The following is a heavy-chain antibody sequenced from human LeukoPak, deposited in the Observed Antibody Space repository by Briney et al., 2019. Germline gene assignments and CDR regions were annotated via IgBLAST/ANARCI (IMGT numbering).Heavy chain of an antibody. CDR1: GYTFTSYG. D-gene: IGHD2-2*01. Sequence: GASVKVSCKASGYTFTSYGISWVRQAPGQGLEWMGWISAYNGNTNYAQKLQGRVTMTTDTSTSTAYMELRSLRSDDTAVYYCARGGEVPAATVNSNWFDPWGQGTLVTVSS. CDR3: ARGGEVPAATVNSNWFDP. J-gene: IGHJ5*02. V-gene: IGHV1-18*01. CDR2: ISAYNGNT.